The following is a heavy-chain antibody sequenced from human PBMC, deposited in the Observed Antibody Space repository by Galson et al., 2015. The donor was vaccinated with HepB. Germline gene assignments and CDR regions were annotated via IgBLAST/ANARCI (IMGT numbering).Heavy chain of an antibody. CDR1: GGSIRNSY. D-gene: IGHD6-6*01. Sequence: SETLSLTCTVSGGSIRNSYWSWIRQPPGKGLEWIGYVYYNENTNYNPSLKSRVTMSLDTSKNQFSLRLNSVTAADTAVYYCARRREHSSSFWYFDLWGRGTLVSVSS. CDR3: ARRREHSSSFWYFDL. J-gene: IGHJ2*01. V-gene: IGHV4-59*08. CDR2: VYYNENT.